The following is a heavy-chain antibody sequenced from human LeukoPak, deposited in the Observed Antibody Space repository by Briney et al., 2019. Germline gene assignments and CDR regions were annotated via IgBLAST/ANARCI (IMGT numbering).Heavy chain of an antibody. J-gene: IGHJ4*02. CDR2: ITHVGRT. V-gene: IGHV4-34*01. D-gene: IGHD4-17*01. CDR1: GGSLSNFY. Sequence: KPSETLSLTCAVYGGSLSNFYWSWVRQPPGKELEWIGEITHVGRTHYNPSLKSRVTISMDTSKNQFSLKLTSVAAADTAVYYCAPIYGDYSDFDSWGQGTLVTVSS. CDR3: APIYGDYSDFDS.